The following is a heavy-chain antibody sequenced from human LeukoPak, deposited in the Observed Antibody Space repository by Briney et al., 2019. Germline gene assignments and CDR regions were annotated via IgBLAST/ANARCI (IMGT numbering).Heavy chain of an antibody. J-gene: IGHJ3*01. Sequence: SETLSLTCAVYGGSFSGYYWSWIRQPPGKGLEWIGEINHSGSTNYNPSLKSRVTISVDTSKNQFSLKLSSVTAADTAVYYCARDRYCSGGSCSWGDAFDLWGQGTMVTVSS. CDR1: GGSFSGYY. D-gene: IGHD2-15*01. CDR3: ARDRYCSGGSCSWGDAFDL. CDR2: INHSGST. V-gene: IGHV4-34*01.